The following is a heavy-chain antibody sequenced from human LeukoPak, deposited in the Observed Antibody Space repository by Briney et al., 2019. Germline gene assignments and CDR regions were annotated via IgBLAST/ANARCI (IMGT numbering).Heavy chain of an antibody. V-gene: IGHV3-30*18. CDR2: ISYDGSNK. CDR3: ANMPSAHCSGGSCYSAGDWFDP. Sequence: PPGGSLRLSCAASGFTFSSYSMNWVRQAPGKGLEWVAVISYDGSNKYYADSVKGRFTISRDNSKNTLYLQMNSLRAEDTAVYYCANMPSAHCSGGSCYSAGDWFDPWGQGTLVTVSS. J-gene: IGHJ5*02. D-gene: IGHD2-15*01. CDR1: GFTFSSYS.